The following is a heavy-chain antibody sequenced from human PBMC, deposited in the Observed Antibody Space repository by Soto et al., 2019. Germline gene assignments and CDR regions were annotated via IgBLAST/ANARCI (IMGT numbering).Heavy chain of an antibody. CDR1: GFTFDDYA. D-gene: IGHD3-10*01. CDR3: AKVRPDAFDI. V-gene: IGHV3-9*01. J-gene: IGHJ3*02. Sequence: LRLSCAASGFTFDDYAMQWVRQAPGKGLEWVSGISWNSGSIGYADSAKGRFTISRDNAKNSLYLQMNSLRAEDTALYYCAKVRPDAFDIWGQGTMVTVSS. CDR2: ISWNSGSI.